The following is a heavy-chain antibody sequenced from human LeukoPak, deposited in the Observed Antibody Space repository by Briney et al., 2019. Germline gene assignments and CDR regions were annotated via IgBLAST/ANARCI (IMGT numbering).Heavy chain of an antibody. CDR3: ARDLWGITVTTDYFDS. J-gene: IGHJ4*02. CDR1: GFTFSSYS. V-gene: IGHV3-21*01. Sequence: GGSLRLSCAASGFTFSSYSMNWVRQAPGRGLEWVSSISSSSSYIYYADSVKGRFTISRDNAKNSLYLQMISLRAEDMAVYHCARDLWGITVTTDYFDSWGQGTLVTVSS. CDR2: ISSSSSYI. D-gene: IGHD4-17*01.